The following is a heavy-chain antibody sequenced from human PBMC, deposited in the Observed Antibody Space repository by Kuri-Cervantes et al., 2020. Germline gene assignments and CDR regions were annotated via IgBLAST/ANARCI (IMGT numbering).Heavy chain of an antibody. Sequence: ASVKVSCKASGYTFKSYAMHWVRQAPGQRLEWMGWINAGNGNTKYSQKFQGRVTITRDTSASTAYMELSSLRSEDTAVYYCARGYRYCSSTSCYGNYYYYGMDVWGQGTTVTVSS. D-gene: IGHD2-2*01. CDR3: ARGYRYCSSTSCYGNYYYYGMDV. CDR2: INAGNGNT. J-gene: IGHJ6*02. CDR1: GYTFKSYA. V-gene: IGHV1-3*01.